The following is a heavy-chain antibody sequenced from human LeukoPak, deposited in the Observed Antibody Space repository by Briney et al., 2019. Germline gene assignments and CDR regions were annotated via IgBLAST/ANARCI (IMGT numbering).Heavy chain of an antibody. CDR3: ARVDYGDYFDY. CDR1: GYTFTSYG. Sequence: ASVKVSCKASGYTFTSYGISWVRQAPGQGLEWMGWISAYNGNTNYAQKFQGRVTMTRDTSISTAYMELSRLRSDDTAVYYCARVDYGDYFDYWGQGTLVTVSS. D-gene: IGHD4-17*01. V-gene: IGHV1-18*01. J-gene: IGHJ4*02. CDR2: ISAYNGNT.